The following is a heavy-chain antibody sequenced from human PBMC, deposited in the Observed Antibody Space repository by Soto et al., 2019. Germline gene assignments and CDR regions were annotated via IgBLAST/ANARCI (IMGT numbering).Heavy chain of an antibody. CDR2: IYYSGST. Sequence: PSETLSLTCTVSGGSISSSSYYWNWIRQHPGKGLEWIGYIYYSGSTYYNPSLKSRVTISVDTSKNQFSLKLSSVTAADTAVYYCARVSGSYYYGMDVWGQGTTVTVSS. CDR3: ARVSGSYYYGMDV. CDR1: GGSISSSSYY. D-gene: IGHD1-26*01. V-gene: IGHV4-31*03. J-gene: IGHJ6*02.